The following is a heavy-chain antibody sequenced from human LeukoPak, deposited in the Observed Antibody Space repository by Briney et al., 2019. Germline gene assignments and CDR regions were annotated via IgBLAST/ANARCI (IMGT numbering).Heavy chain of an antibody. V-gene: IGHV4-59*01. CDR3: AKGPGTAVVAVAGPFDP. Sequence: KPSETLSLTCTVSGSSISTYYWSWIRQPPGKGLEWIGYIYYSGSTNYNPSLKSRVTISVDTSKNQFSLKLTSVTAADTAVYYCAKGPGTAVVAVAGPFDPWGQGTLVTVSS. CDR2: IYYSGST. D-gene: IGHD6-19*01. J-gene: IGHJ5*02. CDR1: GSSISTYY.